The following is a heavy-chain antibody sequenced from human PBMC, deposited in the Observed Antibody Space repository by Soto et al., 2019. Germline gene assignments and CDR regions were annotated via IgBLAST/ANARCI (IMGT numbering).Heavy chain of an antibody. CDR2: IYYSGST. Sequence: QVQLQESGPGLVKHSQTLSLTCTVSGGSISSGGYYWSWIRHHPGKGLEWVGYIYYSGSTYYNPSLKSRVTISVDTSKNQFSLKLSSVTAADTAVYYCARERRAYGSGSYYGMDVWGQGTTVTVSS. J-gene: IGHJ6*02. CDR3: ARERRAYGSGSYYGMDV. CDR1: GGSISSGGYY. V-gene: IGHV4-31*03. D-gene: IGHD3-10*01.